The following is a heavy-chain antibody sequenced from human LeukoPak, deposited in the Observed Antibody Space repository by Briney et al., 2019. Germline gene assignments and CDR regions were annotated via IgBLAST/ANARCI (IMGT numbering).Heavy chain of an antibody. CDR1: GYTFTSYY. J-gene: IGHJ4*02. CDR2: INPRGGST. V-gene: IGHV1-46*01. Sequence: ASVKVSCKASGYTFTSYYMHWVRQAPGQGLEWMGIINPRGGSTSYAQRFQGRVTMTRDTSTSTVYMELSSLRSEDTAVYYCAREGDGSGSYYEHYFDYWGQGTLVTVSS. D-gene: IGHD3-10*01. CDR3: AREGDGSGSYYEHYFDY.